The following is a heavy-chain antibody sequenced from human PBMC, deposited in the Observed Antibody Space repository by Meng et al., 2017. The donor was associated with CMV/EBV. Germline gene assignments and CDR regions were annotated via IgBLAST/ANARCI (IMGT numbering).Heavy chain of an antibody. CDR2: ISSSSSYI. Sequence: GGSLLSCAASGFTFSSYSMNWVRQAPGKGLEWVSSISSSSSYIYYADSVKGRFTISRDNAKNSLYLQMNSLRAEDTAVYYCARVNIVVVPAAIDGSSFSYYGMDVWGQGTTVTVSS. CDR3: ARVNIVVVPAAIDGSSFSYYGMDV. D-gene: IGHD2-2*01. V-gene: IGHV3-21*01. J-gene: IGHJ6*02. CDR1: GFTFSSYS.